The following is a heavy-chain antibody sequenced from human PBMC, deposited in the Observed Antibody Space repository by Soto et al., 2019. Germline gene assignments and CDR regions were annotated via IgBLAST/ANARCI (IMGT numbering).Heavy chain of an antibody. J-gene: IGHJ4*02. Sequence: GGSLRLSCAASGFTFSSYAMHWVRQAPGKGLEWVAVISYDGSNKYYADSVKGRFTISRDNSKNTLYLQMNSLRAEDTAVYYCARDRVYSGYAPDYWGQGTLVTVSS. CDR2: ISYDGSNK. CDR3: ARDRVYSGYAPDY. CDR1: GFTFSSYA. V-gene: IGHV3-30-3*01. D-gene: IGHD5-12*01.